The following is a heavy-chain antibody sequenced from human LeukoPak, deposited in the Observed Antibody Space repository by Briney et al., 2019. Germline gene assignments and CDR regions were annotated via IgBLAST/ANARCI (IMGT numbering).Heavy chain of an antibody. CDR2: ISGSDGST. CDR3: AKDLNWGGR. CDR1: GFTFSSYA. J-gene: IGHJ4*02. D-gene: IGHD7-27*01. Sequence: GGSLRLSCAASGFTFSSYAMSWVRQAPGMGLEWVSAISGSDGSTYYADSVKGRFTISRDNSKNTLYLQINNLRAEDTAVYYCAKDLNWGGRWGQGTLVTVSS. V-gene: IGHV3-23*01.